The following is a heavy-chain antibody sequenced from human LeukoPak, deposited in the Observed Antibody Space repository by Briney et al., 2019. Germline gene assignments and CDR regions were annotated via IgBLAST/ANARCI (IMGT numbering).Heavy chain of an antibody. CDR2: INAGNGNT. J-gene: IGHJ3*02. Sequence: ASVKVSCKASGYTFTSHDINWVRQATGQGLEWMGWINAGNGNTKYSQKFQGRVTITRDTSASTAYMELSSLRSEDTAVYYCAREGYGNDAFDIWGQGTMVTVSS. CDR3: AREGYGNDAFDI. V-gene: IGHV1-3*01. CDR1: GYTFTSHD. D-gene: IGHD5-18*01.